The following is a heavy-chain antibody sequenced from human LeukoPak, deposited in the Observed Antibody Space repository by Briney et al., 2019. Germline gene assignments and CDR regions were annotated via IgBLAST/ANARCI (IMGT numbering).Heavy chain of an antibody. Sequence: GGSLRLSCAASGFTFSSYAMSWVRQAPGKGLEWVSAISGSGGSTYYADSVKGRFAISRDNSKHTLYLQMNNLGVEDTAVYYCAKGTFDWSFPLYFDSWGQGILVTVSS. CDR1: GFTFSSYA. CDR2: ISGSGGST. D-gene: IGHD3-9*01. J-gene: IGHJ4*02. V-gene: IGHV3-23*01. CDR3: AKGTFDWSFPLYFDS.